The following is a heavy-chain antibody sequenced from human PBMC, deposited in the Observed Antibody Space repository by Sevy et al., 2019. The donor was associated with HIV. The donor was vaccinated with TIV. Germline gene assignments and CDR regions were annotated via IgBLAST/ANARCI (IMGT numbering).Heavy chain of an antibody. V-gene: IGHV6-1*01. CDR1: GDSVSNKGAA. J-gene: IGHJ4*02. D-gene: IGHD3-16*01. CDR2: TYYRSKWFN. Sequence: QSQTLSLTCAISGDSVSNKGAAWNWIRQSPSRGLEWLGRTYYRSKWFNDYAVSVKSRITVTPDTSKNKFSLQLKTVTPEDTAVYYCVGDGPLGISTFDYWGPGTLVTISS. CDR3: VGDGPLGISTFDY.